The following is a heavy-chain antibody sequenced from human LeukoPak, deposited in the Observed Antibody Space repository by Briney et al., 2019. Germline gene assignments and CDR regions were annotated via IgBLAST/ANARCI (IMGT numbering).Heavy chain of an antibody. J-gene: IGHJ4*02. CDR2: ISYDGSNK. V-gene: IGHV3-30-3*01. Sequence: GRSLRLSCAASGFTFCSYAMHWVRQAPGKGLEGVAVISYDGSNKYYAHSVKGRFTISRDNSNNTLYLQMNSLRAEDTAVYYCARDRAAALDTDYWGQGTLVTGSS. CDR1: GFTFCSYA. CDR3: ARDRAAALDTDY. D-gene: IGHD6-13*01.